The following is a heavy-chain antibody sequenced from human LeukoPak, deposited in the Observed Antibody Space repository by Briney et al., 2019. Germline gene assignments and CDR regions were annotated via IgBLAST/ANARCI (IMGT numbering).Heavy chain of an antibody. CDR1: GYTFTTYG. CDR3: ATDSSGSWNFDY. D-gene: IGHD1-26*01. V-gene: IGHV1-18*01. J-gene: IGHJ4*02. Sequence: ASVKVSCKASGYTFTTYGITWVRQAPGQGLEWMGWISAYNGDTNYAQKLQGRVTMTEDTSTDTAYMELSSLRSEDTAVYYCATDSSGSWNFDYWGQGTLVTVSS. CDR2: ISAYNGDT.